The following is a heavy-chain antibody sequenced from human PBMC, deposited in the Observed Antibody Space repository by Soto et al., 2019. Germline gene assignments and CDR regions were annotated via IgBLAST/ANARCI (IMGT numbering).Heavy chain of an antibody. J-gene: IGHJ4*02. CDR2: IDEYGSTI. D-gene: IGHD3-10*01. V-gene: IGHV3-74*01. CDR3: TRDIGGKGAY. Sequence: GGSLRLSCAASGFTCSSYWMHWVRQVPGKGLLWVSRIDEYGSTINYADSVKGRFTISRDNARNTLYLEMNSLRAEDTALYYCTRDIGGKGAYWGPGTLVTVSS. CDR1: GFTCSSYW.